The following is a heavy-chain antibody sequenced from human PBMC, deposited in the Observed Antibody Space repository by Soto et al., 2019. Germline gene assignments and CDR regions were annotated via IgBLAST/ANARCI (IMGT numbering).Heavy chain of an antibody. CDR1: GGSISSYY. V-gene: IGHV4-59*01. Sequence: SETLSLTCTVSGGSISSYYWSWIRQPPGKGLEWIGYIYYSGSTNYNPSLKSRVTISVDTSKNQFSLKLSSVTAADTAVYYCARDKYSGSYHVGYDAFDVWGQGTMVTVSS. J-gene: IGHJ3*01. D-gene: IGHD1-26*01. CDR2: IYYSGST. CDR3: ARDKYSGSYHVGYDAFDV.